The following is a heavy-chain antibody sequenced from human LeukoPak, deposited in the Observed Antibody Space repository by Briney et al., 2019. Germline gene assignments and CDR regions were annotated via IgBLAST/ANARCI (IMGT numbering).Heavy chain of an antibody. Sequence: SETLSLTCAVYGGSFSDYYWSWIRQPPGKGLEWIGEINHSGSTNYNPSLKSRVSLSVDTSKNQFSLKLSSVTAADTAVYYCARAHGTYYFDYWGQGTLVTVSS. CDR3: ARAHGTYYFDY. CDR2: INHSGST. J-gene: IGHJ4*02. D-gene: IGHD6-13*01. V-gene: IGHV4-34*01. CDR1: GGSFSDYY.